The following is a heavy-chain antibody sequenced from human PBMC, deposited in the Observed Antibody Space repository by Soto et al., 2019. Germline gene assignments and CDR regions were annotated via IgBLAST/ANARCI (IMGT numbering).Heavy chain of an antibody. CDR2: IKQDGSEK. CDR1: GFTFSSYW. V-gene: IGHV3-7*05. J-gene: IGHJ5*02. Sequence: EVQLVESGGGLVQPGGSLRLSCAASGFTFSSYWMSWVRQAPGKGLEWVANIKQDGSEKYYVDSVKGRFTISIDNAYNSLYLQMNILRAEDTAVYYCARGGACSSTSFYGTSWFDPWGQGTLVTVSS. CDR3: ARGGACSSTSFYGTSWFDP. D-gene: IGHD2-2*01.